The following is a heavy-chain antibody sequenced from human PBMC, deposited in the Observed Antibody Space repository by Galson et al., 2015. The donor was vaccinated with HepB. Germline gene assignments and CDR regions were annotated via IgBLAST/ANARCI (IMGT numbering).Heavy chain of an antibody. J-gene: IGHJ5*02. CDR2: AYYSGST. CDR1: GGSITRSNFY. CDR3: ARGVPDTSGWYRNWFAP. Sequence: SETLSLTCTVSGGSITRSNFYWAWIRQPPGKGLEWIGSAYYSGSTYSNPSLKSRVTISVDTSKNQFSLKVFSVTAADTAVYYCARGVPDTSGWYRNWFAPWGQGQWSPSLQ. V-gene: IGHV4-39*07. D-gene: IGHD6-19*01.